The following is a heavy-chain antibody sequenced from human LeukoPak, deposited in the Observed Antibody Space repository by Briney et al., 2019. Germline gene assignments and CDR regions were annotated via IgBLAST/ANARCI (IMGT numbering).Heavy chain of an antibody. Sequence: PGRSLRLSCAASGFAFSTFGMHWVRQAPGKGLEWVAVIWNDGSNKYYADSVKGRFTISRDNSKNTVYLQMNSLRAEDTAEYYCERDVYCRGGSCYSGGIYYGMDVWGQGTTVTVSS. D-gene: IGHD2-15*01. V-gene: IGHV3-33*01. CDR2: IWNDGSNK. J-gene: IGHJ6*02. CDR1: GFAFSTFG. CDR3: ERDVYCRGGSCYSGGIYYGMDV.